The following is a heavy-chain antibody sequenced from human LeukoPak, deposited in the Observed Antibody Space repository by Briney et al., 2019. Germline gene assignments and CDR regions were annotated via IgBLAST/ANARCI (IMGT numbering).Heavy chain of an antibody. V-gene: IGHV1-18*01. D-gene: IGHD2-15*01. CDR3: ARAGIVVVVAAQGDAFDI. CDR1: GYTFTSYG. Sequence: ASVKVSCKPSGYTFTSYGISWVRQAPGQGLEWMGWISAYNGNTNYAQKLQGRVIMTTDTSTSTAYMELRSLRSDDTAVYYCARAGIVVVVAAQGDAFDIWGQGTMVTVSS. J-gene: IGHJ3*02. CDR2: ISAYNGNT.